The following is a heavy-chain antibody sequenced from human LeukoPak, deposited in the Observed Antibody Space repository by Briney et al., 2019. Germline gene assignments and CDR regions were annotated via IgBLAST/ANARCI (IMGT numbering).Heavy chain of an antibody. J-gene: IGHJ4*02. CDR1: GFTFSSYA. CDR3: ARGFEGPSLDY. V-gene: IGHV3-30-3*01. CDR2: ISYDGSNK. D-gene: IGHD3-10*01. Sequence: GGSLRLSCAASGFTFSSYAMHWVRQAPGKGLEWVAVISYDGSNKYYADSVKGRFTISRDNSKNTLYLQMNSLRAEDTAVYYCARGFEGPSLDYWGQGTLVTVSP.